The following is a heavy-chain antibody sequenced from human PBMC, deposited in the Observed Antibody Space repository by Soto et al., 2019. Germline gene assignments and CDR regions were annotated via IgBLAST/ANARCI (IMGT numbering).Heavy chain of an antibody. J-gene: IGHJ4*02. CDR1: GFTFSSYA. D-gene: IGHD2-2*01. CDR2: ISGSGGST. Sequence: EVQLLESGGGLVQPGGSLRLSCAASGFTFSSYAMSWVPQAPGKGLEWVSAISGSGGSTYYADSVKGRFTISRDNSKNTLYLQMNSLRAEDTAVYYCAKDWSLLGYCSSTSCYGGDYWGQGTLVTVSS. CDR3: AKDWSLLGYCSSTSCYGGDY. V-gene: IGHV3-23*01.